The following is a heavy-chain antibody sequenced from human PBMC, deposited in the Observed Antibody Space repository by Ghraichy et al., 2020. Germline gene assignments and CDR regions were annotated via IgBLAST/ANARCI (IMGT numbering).Heavy chain of an antibody. CDR1: GFTFSSYG. Sequence: GESLNISCAASGFTFSSYGMHWVRQAPGKGLEWVAFIRYDGGNKYYADSVKGRFTISRDNSKNTLYLQMNSLRAEDTAVYYCAKERYREEWLLDYWGQGTLVTVSS. CDR3: AKERYREEWLLDY. J-gene: IGHJ4*02. D-gene: IGHD3-3*01. CDR2: IRYDGGNK. V-gene: IGHV3-30*02.